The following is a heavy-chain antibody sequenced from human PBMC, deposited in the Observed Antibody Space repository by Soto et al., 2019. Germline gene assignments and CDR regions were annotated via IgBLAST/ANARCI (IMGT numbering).Heavy chain of an antibody. CDR3: ARVSYYYGAGTPL. Sequence: QVQLVESGGGVVQPGRSLRLSCAASGFTFSSYAMHWVRQAPGKGLEWVAVISYDGSNKYYADSVKGRFTISRDNSKNTLYLQKNSLRAEDTAVYYCARVSYYYGAGTPLWGQGTLVTVSS. D-gene: IGHD3-10*01. CDR2: ISYDGSNK. CDR1: GFTFSSYA. V-gene: IGHV3-30-3*01. J-gene: IGHJ4*02.